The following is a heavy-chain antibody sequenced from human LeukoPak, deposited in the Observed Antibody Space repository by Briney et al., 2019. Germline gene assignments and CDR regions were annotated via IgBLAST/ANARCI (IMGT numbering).Heavy chain of an antibody. CDR1: GFTFSNYA. CDR3: AKAQTGKMAFDI. Sequence: GGSLGLSCTASGFTFSNYAMSWVRQAPGKGLEWVSSISAGGDSTYYADSVKGRFTISRDNSKNTLHIQMNSLRAEDTAVYYCAKAQTGKMAFDIWGQRTMVTVSA. J-gene: IGHJ3*02. CDR2: ISAGGDST. V-gene: IGHV3-23*01.